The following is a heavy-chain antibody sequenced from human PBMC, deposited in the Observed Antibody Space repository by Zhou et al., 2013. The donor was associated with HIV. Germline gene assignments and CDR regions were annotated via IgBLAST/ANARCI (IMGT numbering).Heavy chain of an antibody. V-gene: IGHV1-2*02. CDR2: MNPYRGAV. J-gene: IGHJ1*01. Sequence: QVHLVQSGAVMKKPGSSVRISCEASGYTFVDYFIHWIRHVPGKGLEWMGWMNPYRGAVNYPWPFQGRVTLTRKSSYDTDTSTAYMELSRLTPADTAVYYCVRRGLCDHCDDWDFQHWGQGTPVVVSS. CDR3: VRRGLCDHCDDWDFQH. CDR1: GYTFVDYF. D-gene: IGHD2-21*02.